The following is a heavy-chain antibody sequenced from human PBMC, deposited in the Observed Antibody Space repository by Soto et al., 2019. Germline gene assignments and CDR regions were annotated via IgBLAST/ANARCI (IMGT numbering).Heavy chain of an antibody. J-gene: IGHJ6*02. V-gene: IGHV1-2*04. CDR3: ARGLMLRGIISYHYYYAMDV. CDR1: GYTFTGYY. D-gene: IGHD3-10*01. Sequence: ASVKVSCKASGYTFTGYYMHWVRQAPGQGLEWMGWINPNSGGTNYAQKFQGWVTMTRDTSISTAYMELSRLRSDDTAVYYCARGLMLRGIISYHYYYAMDVWGQGTTVTVSS. CDR2: INPNSGGT.